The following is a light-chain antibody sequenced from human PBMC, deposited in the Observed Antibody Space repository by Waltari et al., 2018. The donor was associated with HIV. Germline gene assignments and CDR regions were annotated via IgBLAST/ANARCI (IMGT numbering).Light chain of an antibody. Sequence: DIQMTQSPSTLSASVGDRVTITCRASQSVTSWLAWYQQEPGKAPKLLIYKASTLESGVPSRFSGSGSGTEFTLTISSLQPDDFATYYCQQYHSYSKTFGQGTKLEIK. J-gene: IGKJ2*01. CDR1: QSVTSW. CDR2: KAS. CDR3: QQYHSYSKT. V-gene: IGKV1-5*03.